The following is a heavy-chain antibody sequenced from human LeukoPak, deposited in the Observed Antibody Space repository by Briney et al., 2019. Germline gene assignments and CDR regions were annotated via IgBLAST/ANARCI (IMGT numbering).Heavy chain of an antibody. J-gene: IGHJ5*02. Sequence: GGSLRLSCAASGFTFSSYWMSWVRQAPGKGLEGVANIKQDGSEKYYVDSVKGRFTISRDKAKNSLYLQMNSLRAEDTAVYSCARDRGRRIAAAGKVWFDPWGQGTLVTVSS. V-gene: IGHV3-7*04. CDR2: IKQDGSEK. CDR1: GFTFSSYW. CDR3: ARDRGRRIAAAGKVWFDP. D-gene: IGHD6-13*01.